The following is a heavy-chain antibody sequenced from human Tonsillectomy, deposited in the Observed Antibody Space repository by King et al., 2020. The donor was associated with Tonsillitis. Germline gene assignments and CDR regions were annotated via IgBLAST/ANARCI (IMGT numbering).Heavy chain of an antibody. CDR3: TRADFDGVRLPPGY. D-gene: IGHD3-10*01. CDR1: GFSFSTYA. V-gene: IGHV3-30*04. CDR2: ITYDGSNE. Sequence: VQLVESGGGVVQPGRSLRLSCTASGFSFSTYAMHWVRQAPGKGLEWVAVITYDGSNEYYADSVKGRFTISRDDSKSTLYLQMNSLRPEDTAVYYCTRADFDGVRLPPGYWGQGTLVAVSS. J-gene: IGHJ4*02.